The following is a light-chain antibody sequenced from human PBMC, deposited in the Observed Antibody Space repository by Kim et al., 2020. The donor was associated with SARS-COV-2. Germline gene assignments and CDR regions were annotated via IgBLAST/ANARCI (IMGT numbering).Light chain of an antibody. Sequence: QPVLTQSPSASASLGASVKLTCTLSSGHSSYAIAWHQQQPEKGPRYLMKLNSDGSHSKGDGIPDRFSGSSSGAERYLTISSLQSEDEVDYYCQTWGTGIGFGGGTQLTVL. CDR1: SGHSSYA. V-gene: IGLV4-69*01. J-gene: IGLJ3*02. CDR2: LNSDGSH. CDR3: QTWGTGIG.